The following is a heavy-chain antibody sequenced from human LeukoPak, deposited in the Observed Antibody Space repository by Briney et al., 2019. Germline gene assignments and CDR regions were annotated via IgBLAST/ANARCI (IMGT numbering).Heavy chain of an antibody. V-gene: IGHV3-7*04. CDR2: IKQDGSEK. CDR1: GFTFSSYW. Sequence: PGGSLRLSCAASGFTFSSYWMSWVRQAPGKGLEWVANIKQDGSEKYYVDSVKGRFTISRDNAKNSLYLQMNSLRAEDTAVYYCARVWKYYDFWSGPRRYYYMDVWGKGTTVTVSS. CDR3: ARVWKYYDFWSGPRRYYYMDV. D-gene: IGHD3-3*01. J-gene: IGHJ6*03.